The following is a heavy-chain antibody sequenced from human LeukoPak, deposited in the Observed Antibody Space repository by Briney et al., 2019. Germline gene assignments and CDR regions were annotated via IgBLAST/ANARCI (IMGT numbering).Heavy chain of an antibody. CDR2: IKQDGSEK. Sequence: PGGSLRLSCAASGFTFSSYWMSWVRQAPGKGLEWVANIKQDGSEKYYVDSVKGRFTISRDNAKNSLYLQMNSLRAEDTAVYYCARDVEAHWYYGSGSYAVDYWGQGTLVTVSS. CDR3: ARDVEAHWYYGSGSYAVDY. J-gene: IGHJ4*02. D-gene: IGHD3-10*01. V-gene: IGHV3-7*01. CDR1: GFTFSSYW.